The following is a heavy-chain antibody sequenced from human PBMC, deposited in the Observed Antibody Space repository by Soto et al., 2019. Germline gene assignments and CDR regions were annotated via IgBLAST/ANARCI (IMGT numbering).Heavy chain of an antibody. CDR1: GFSFRSYS. V-gene: IGHV3-48*01. CDR3: ARLGQQIISGMDV. J-gene: IGHJ6*02. D-gene: IGHD6-13*01. Sequence: GGSLRLSCAASGFSFRSYSMNWVRQAPGKGPEWLSYINTMSSAIYYADSVKGRFTVSRDNANNSLYLQMNSLRVEDTAVYYCARLGQQIISGMDVWGQGTTVTVSS. CDR2: INTMSSAI.